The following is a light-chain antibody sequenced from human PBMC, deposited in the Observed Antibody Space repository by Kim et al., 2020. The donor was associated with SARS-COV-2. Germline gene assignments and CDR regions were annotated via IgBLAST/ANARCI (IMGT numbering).Light chain of an antibody. CDR3: CSYAGRYSWV. Sequence: GQAGTSSCSGPSHDVGAYNYVPWYHHQPGKAPNFIIYDVNQRPSGVPDRFSGSKSGNTASLTISGLQDEDEAEYYCCSYAGRYSWVFGTGTKVTVL. J-gene: IGLJ1*01. CDR2: DVN. V-gene: IGLV2-11*01. CDR1: SHDVGAYNY.